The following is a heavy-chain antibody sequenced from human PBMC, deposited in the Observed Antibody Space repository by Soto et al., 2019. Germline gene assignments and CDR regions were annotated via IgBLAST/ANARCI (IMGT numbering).Heavy chain of an antibody. V-gene: IGHV1-46*01. CDR1: VYSFTSYY. D-gene: IGHD5-18*01. CDR2: FNPTGDTA. CDR3: ARGGRIVDTGIGYYYYHAMDV. Sequence: XSVKVSCKASVYSFTSYYIHWVRQAPGQGLEWMGIFNPTGDTASYAQKLQGRVTMTRDTSTGTAYMELGSLRSEDTAVYYCARGGRIVDTGIGYYYYHAMDVWGQGPTVTVSS. J-gene: IGHJ6*02.